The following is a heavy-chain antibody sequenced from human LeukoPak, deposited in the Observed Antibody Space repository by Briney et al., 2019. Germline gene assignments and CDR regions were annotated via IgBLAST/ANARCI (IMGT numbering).Heavy chain of an antibody. CDR1: GFTFSSYG. D-gene: IGHD5-18*01. Sequence: PGRSLRLSCAASGFTFSSYGMHWVRQAPGKGLEWVAVISYDGSNKYYADSVKGRFTISRDNSKNTLYLQMNSLRAEDTAVYYCARGPQLWSGTDDYWGQGTLVTVSS. J-gene: IGHJ4*02. CDR3: ARGPQLWSGTDDY. V-gene: IGHV3-30*03. CDR2: ISYDGSNK.